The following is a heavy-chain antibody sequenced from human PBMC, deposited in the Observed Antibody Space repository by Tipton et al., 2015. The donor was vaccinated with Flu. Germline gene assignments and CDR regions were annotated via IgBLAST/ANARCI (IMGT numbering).Heavy chain of an antibody. J-gene: IGHJ5*02. CDR3: AGRDFSNYVSDPQNWFDP. D-gene: IGHD4-11*01. CDR1: GDSIGSPYY. CDR2: IHKTGTT. V-gene: IGHV4-38-2*01. Sequence: TLSLTCSVSGDSIGSPYYWGWIRQPPGKGLQWIGNIHKTGTTYYNPSLTSRVTISVDTSKNQFSLEMRSVTAADMAVYYRAGRDFSNYVSDPQNWFDPWGPGTLFPVSS.